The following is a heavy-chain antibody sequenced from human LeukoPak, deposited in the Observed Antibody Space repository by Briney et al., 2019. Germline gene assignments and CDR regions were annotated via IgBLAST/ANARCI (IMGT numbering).Heavy chain of an antibody. V-gene: IGHV4-59*01. J-gene: IGHJ4*02. CDR1: GDSISSYY. D-gene: IGHD6-13*01. Sequence: PSETLSLTCSVSGDSISSYYWSWIRQPPGKGLEWIGYIYYSGNSKHNPSLKSRVTISVDTSRNQFSLKLSSVTAEDTAVYYCARTTAAGTYFFDYWGQGTLVTVSS. CDR3: ARTTAAGTYFFDY. CDR2: IYYSGNS.